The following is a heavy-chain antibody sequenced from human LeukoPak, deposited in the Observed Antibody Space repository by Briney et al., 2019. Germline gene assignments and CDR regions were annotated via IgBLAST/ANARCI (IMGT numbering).Heavy chain of an antibody. V-gene: IGHV1-18*04. CDR2: ISGYNGKT. CDR3: ARLQLWFDNWFDP. J-gene: IGHJ5*02. D-gene: IGHD5-18*01. CDR1: GYTFTGYY. Sequence: ASVKVSCKASGYTFTGYYMHWVRQAPGQGLEWMGWISGYNGKTHYIQKLQGRVTMTTDTSTSTAYMELRSLRSDDTAVYYCARLQLWFDNWFDPWGQGTLVTVSS.